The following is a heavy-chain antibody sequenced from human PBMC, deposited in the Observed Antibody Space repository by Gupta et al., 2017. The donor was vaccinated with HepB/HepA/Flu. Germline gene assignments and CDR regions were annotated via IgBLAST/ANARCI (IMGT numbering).Heavy chain of an antibody. D-gene: IGHD3-3*01. CDR2: INHSGST. CDR3: AIRRYDFGSGYYNDAFDI. V-gene: IGHV4-34*01. J-gene: IGHJ3*02. CDR1: GGSFSGYY. Sequence: QVQLQQWGAGLLKPSETLSLTCAVYGGSFSGYYWSWIRQPPGKGLEWIGEINHSGSTNYNPSLKSRVTISVDTSKNQFSLKLSSVTAAETAVYYCAIRRYDFGSGYYNDAFDIWGHGTMVTVSS.